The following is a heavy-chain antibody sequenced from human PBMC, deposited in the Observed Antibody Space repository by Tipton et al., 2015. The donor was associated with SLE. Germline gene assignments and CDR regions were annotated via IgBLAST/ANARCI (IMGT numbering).Heavy chain of an antibody. CDR3: ARLGQTYPDAFDI. CDR1: GDSMSPYY. CDR2: IYYTGST. J-gene: IGHJ3*02. V-gene: IGHV4-59*01. D-gene: IGHD3-16*01. Sequence: PGLVKPSETLSLTCTVSGDSMSPYYWIWIRQPPGKGLEYIGRIYYTGSTNYNPSLTSRVTVSLDTSKSQFSLKLTSVTAADTATYYCARLGQTYPDAFDIWGRGIMVTVSS.